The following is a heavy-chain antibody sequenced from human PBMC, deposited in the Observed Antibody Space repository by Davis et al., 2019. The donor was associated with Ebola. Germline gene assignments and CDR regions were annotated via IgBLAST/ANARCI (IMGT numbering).Heavy chain of an antibody. V-gene: IGHV5-10-1*01. CDR3: ARHLAYNSGWLRD. CDR2: IDPTDSYT. CDR1: GYSFTSYR. D-gene: IGHD6-19*01. J-gene: IGHJ4*02. Sequence: GESLKISCKGAGYSFTSYRISWVRQMPGKGLEWMGKIDPTDSYTNYSPSFQGHVTISADKSISTAYLQWSSLKASDTAMYYCARHLAYNSGWLRDWGQGTLVTVSS.